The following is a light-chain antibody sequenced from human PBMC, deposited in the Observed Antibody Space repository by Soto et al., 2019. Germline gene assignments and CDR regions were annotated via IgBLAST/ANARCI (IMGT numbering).Light chain of an antibody. CDR2: GAS. J-gene: IGKJ5*01. V-gene: IGKV3-15*01. CDR3: QQYKKWPL. CDR1: HSVSSH. Sequence: TPSPSTVSVSPGGRGPLSCRTSHSVSSHVAWYQHRPGQAPRLLLYGASTRATGIPVRFSGSGAGTEFTLTISSLQSEDFAVYYCQQYKKWPLFGQGRRLEV.